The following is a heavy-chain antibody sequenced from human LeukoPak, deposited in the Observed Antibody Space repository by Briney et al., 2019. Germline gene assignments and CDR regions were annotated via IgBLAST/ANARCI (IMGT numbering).Heavy chain of an antibody. V-gene: IGHV3-30-3*01. Sequence: GGSLRLSCAASGFTFSNYAVHWVRQAPGKGLEWMAVLSYDGSNKYYADSVKGRFTISRDNSKNTLYLQMNSLRAEDTAVYYCARAFTYNFWGPLDFWGQGTLVTVSS. J-gene: IGHJ4*02. CDR1: GFTFSNYA. D-gene: IGHD3-3*01. CDR2: LSYDGSNK. CDR3: ARAFTYNFWGPLDF.